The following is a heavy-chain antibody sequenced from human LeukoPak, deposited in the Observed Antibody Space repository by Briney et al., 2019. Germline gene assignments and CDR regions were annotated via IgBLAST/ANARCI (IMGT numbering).Heavy chain of an antibody. CDR2: IYYSGST. CDR3: ARGTQQGAFDI. J-gene: IGHJ3*02. Sequence: PSETLSLTCAVSGGSISSGGYSWSWIRQPPGKGLEWIGYIYYSGSTYYNPSLKSRVTISVDTSKNQFSLKLSSVTAADTAVYYCARGTQQGAFDIWGQGTMVTVSS. D-gene: IGHD1-7*01. V-gene: IGHV4-30-4*07. CDR1: GGSISSGGYS.